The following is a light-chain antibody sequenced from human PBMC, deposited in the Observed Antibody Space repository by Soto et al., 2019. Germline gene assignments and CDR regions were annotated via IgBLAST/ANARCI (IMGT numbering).Light chain of an antibody. CDR1: SSDVGGYNY. CDR3: SSYTNSNTLV. V-gene: IGLV2-14*01. CDR2: DVD. Sequence: QSALTQPASVSGSPGQSITISCTGTSSDVGGYNYVSWYQQYPGKAPKLMIYDVDTRPSGVSNRFSGSKSGNTASLTISGLQADDEAEYYCSSYTNSNTLVFGSGTKLTVL. J-gene: IGLJ1*01.